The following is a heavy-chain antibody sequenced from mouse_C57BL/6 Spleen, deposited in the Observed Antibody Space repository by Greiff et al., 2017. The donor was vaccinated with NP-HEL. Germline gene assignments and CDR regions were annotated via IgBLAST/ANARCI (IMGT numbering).Heavy chain of an antibody. D-gene: IGHD1-2*01. V-gene: IGHV1-22*01. Sequence: EVQLQQSGPELVKPGASVKMSCKASGYTFTDYNMHWVKQSHGKSLEWIGYINPNNGGTSYNQKFKGKATLTVNKSSSTAYMELRSLTSEDSAVYYCARGELRHWYFDVWGTGTTVTVSS. J-gene: IGHJ1*03. CDR3: ARGELRHWYFDV. CDR1: GYTFTDYN. CDR2: INPNNGGT.